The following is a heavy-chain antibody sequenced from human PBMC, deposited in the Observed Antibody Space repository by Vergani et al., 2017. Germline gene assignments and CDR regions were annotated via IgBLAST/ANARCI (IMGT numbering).Heavy chain of an antibody. J-gene: IGHJ3*02. CDR3: ATAYYYDSSGYWVAFDI. V-gene: IGHV1-69*04. Sequence: QVQLVQSGAEVKKPGSSVKVSCKASGGTFSSYAISWVRQAPGQGLEWMGRIIPILGTANYAQKFQGRVTMTEDTSTDTAYMELSSLRSEDTAVYYCATAYYYDSSGYWVAFDIWGQGTMVTVSS. D-gene: IGHD3-22*01. CDR1: GGTFSSYA. CDR2: IIPILGTA.